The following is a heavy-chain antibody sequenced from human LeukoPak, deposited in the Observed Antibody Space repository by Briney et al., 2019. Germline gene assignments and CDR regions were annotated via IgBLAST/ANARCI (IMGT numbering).Heavy chain of an antibody. CDR2: INPNSSVV. D-gene: IGHD3-10*01. CDR3: ASVDSGPAYHRYDY. Sequence: APVTPSYKPSGYSFTTYYMHWLRQAPGQGLEGMAGINPNSSVVNYAQKFQGRDPLPRDTSLSSAYMDLSRLRSDDTAIYYCASVDSGPAYHRYDYWGQGTLVSVSS. CDR1: GYSFTTYY. J-gene: IGHJ4*02. V-gene: IGHV1-2*02.